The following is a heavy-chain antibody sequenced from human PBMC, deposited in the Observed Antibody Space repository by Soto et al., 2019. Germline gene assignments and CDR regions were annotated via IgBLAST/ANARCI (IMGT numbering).Heavy chain of an antibody. V-gene: IGHV4-34*01. CDR2: INHSGSS. D-gene: IGHD2-8*02. CDR3: ARDKITGLFDY. J-gene: IGHJ4*02. CDR1: GGSFSGYD. Sequence: QVQLQQWGAGLLKPSETLSLTCAVYGGSFSGYDWTWIRQPPGTGLEWIGEINHSGSSNYNPSLKNRVTIAVDTSKNQFSLKLTSVTAAHTAVYYCARDKITGLFDYWGQGTLVTVSS.